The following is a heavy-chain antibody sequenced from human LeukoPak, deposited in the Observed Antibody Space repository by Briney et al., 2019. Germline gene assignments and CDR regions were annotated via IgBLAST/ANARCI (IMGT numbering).Heavy chain of an antibody. D-gene: IGHD5-18*01. CDR2: IGTSGSPT. Sequence: GGSLTLSCAASGFTFSDYYMIWIRQAPGQGLEWVSYIGTSGSPTYYADSVKGRFTISRDNANSSLYLQMNSLRAEDTAVYYCARAQIWLRGSFDCWGQGSLVSVSS. V-gene: IGHV3-11*04. CDR1: GFTFSDYY. J-gene: IGHJ4*02. CDR3: ARAQIWLRGSFDC.